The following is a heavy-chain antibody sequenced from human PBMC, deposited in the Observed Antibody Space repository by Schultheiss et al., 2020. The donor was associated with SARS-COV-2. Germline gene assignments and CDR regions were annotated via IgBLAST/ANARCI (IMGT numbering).Heavy chain of an antibody. V-gene: IGHV3-23*01. Sequence: GGSLRLSCAASGFTFSSYAMSWVRQAPGKGLEWVSAISGSGGSTYYADSVKGRFTISRDNSKNTLYLQMNSLRAEDTAVYYCAKDLRRITIFSGSYYGMDVWGQGTTVTGSS. CDR1: GFTFSSYA. J-gene: IGHJ6*02. D-gene: IGHD3-9*01. CDR2: ISGSGGST. CDR3: AKDLRRITIFSGSYYGMDV.